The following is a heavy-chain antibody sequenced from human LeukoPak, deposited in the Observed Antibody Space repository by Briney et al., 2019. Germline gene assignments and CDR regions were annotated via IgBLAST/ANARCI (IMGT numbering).Heavy chain of an antibody. CDR3: AFYPDYDAFDI. D-gene: IGHD2/OR15-2a*01. J-gene: IGHJ3*02. V-gene: IGHV4-39*07. Sequence: SETLSLTCTVSGGSVSSGSYYWGWTRQPPGKGLEWIGNIYYSGSTYYNPSLKSRVTISVDTSKNQFSLKLSSVTAADTAVYYCAFYPDYDAFDIWGQGTMVTVSS. CDR1: GGSVSSGSYY. CDR2: IYYSGST.